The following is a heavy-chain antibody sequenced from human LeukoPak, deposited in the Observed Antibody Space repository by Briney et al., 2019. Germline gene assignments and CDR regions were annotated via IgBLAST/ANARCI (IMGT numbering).Heavy chain of an antibody. J-gene: IGHJ5*02. CDR1: GFTFTSYD. Sequence: GASVKVSCKASGFTFTSYDINWVRQASGQGLEWMGWMNPNNGNTGYAQKFQGRVTMTRDTSINTAYMELRGLRFEDTAVYYCVRDGEGAAISVNYWFDPWGQGTLVTVSS. CDR2: MNPNNGNT. D-gene: IGHD2-2*02. CDR3: VRDGEGAAISVNYWFDP. V-gene: IGHV1-8*01.